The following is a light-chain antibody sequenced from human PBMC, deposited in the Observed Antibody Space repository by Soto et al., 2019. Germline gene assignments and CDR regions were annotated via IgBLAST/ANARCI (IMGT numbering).Light chain of an antibody. J-gene: IGLJ2*01. Sequence: SYELTQPPSVSVAPGQTARMTCGGNNIGSKSVHWYQQKAGQAPVVVVYDDSDRPSGIPERFSGSNSGNTATLTISRVEAGDEADYYCQVWDTSGDFFGGGTKVTVL. CDR2: DDS. CDR1: NIGSKS. V-gene: IGLV3-21*02. CDR3: QVWDTSGDF.